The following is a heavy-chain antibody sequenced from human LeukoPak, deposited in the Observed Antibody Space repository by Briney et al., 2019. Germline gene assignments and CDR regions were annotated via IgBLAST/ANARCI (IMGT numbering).Heavy chain of an antibody. CDR2: IIPIFATV. V-gene: IGHV1-69*06. Sequence: GASVKVSCKASGGSFNSRAITWVRQAPGQGLEWVGWIIPIFATVKYAQKFHGIVTITADKSTSTAYMELSSLRSEDTATYYCARASFDFWSGPPPYYYCYYMDVWGKGTTVTVSS. CDR1: GGSFNSRA. CDR3: ARASFDFWSGPPPYYYCYYMDV. D-gene: IGHD3-3*01. J-gene: IGHJ6*03.